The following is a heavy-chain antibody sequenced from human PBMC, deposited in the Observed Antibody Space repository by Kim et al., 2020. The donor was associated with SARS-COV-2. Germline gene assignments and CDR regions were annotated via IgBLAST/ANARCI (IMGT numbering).Heavy chain of an antibody. CDR3: ARRRVGWKVGATDDY. Sequence: SETLSLTCTVSGGSISSSSYYWGWIRQPPGKGLEWIGSIYYSGSTYYNPSLKRRVTISVDTSKNQFSLKLSSVTAADTAVYYCARRRVGWKVGATDDYWGQGTLVTVSS. D-gene: IGHD1-26*01. CDR1: GGSISSSSYY. J-gene: IGHJ4*02. CDR2: IYYSGST. V-gene: IGHV4-39*01.